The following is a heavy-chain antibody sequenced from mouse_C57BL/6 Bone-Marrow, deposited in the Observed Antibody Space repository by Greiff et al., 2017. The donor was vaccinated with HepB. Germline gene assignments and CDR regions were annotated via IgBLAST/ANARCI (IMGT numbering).Heavy chain of an antibody. CDR1: GYTFTSYW. J-gene: IGHJ1*03. Sequence: VQLQQSGTVLARPGASVKMSCKTSGYTFTSYWMHWVKQRPGQGLEWIGAIYPGNSDTSYNQKFKGKAKLTAVTSASTAYMELSSLTNEDSAVYYCTRYNYYGSSPYFDVWGTGTTVTVTS. CDR2: IYPGNSDT. D-gene: IGHD1-1*01. V-gene: IGHV1-5*01. CDR3: TRYNYYGSSPYFDV.